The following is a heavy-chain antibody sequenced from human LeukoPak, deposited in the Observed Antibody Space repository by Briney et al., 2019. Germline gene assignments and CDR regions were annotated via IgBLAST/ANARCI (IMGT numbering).Heavy chain of an antibody. D-gene: IGHD2-2*01. CDR2: IRYNGSNK. Sequence: PGGSLRLSCAASGFTFSSYGMHWVRQAPGKGLELVAFIRYNGSNKYYADSVKGRFAISRDNSKNTLYLQMNSLRAEDTAVYYCAKDRIKGCSSTSCYRVDFDYWGQGTLVTVSS. CDR1: GFTFSSYG. J-gene: IGHJ4*02. CDR3: AKDRIKGCSSTSCYRVDFDY. V-gene: IGHV3-30*02.